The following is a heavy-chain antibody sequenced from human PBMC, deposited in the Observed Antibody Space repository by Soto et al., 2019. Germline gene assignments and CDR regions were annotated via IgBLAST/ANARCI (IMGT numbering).Heavy chain of an antibody. Sequence: VSCKASGYTFTSYDINWVRQATGQGLEWMGWMNPNSGNTGYAQKFQGRVTMTRNTSISTAYMELSSLRSEDTAVYYCARGLDSSSSVSYYYMDVWGKGTTVTVSS. J-gene: IGHJ6*03. CDR2: MNPNSGNT. V-gene: IGHV1-8*01. CDR1: GYTFTSYD. CDR3: ARGLDSSSSVSYYYMDV. D-gene: IGHD6-6*01.